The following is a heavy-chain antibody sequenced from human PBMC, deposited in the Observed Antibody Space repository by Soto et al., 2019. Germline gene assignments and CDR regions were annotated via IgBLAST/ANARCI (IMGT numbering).Heavy chain of an antibody. J-gene: IGHJ6*02. D-gene: IGHD4-4*01. CDR1: GGSISSSSYY. CDR3: AKLTTFYGMDV. CDR2: IYYSGST. V-gene: IGHV4-39*02. Sequence: PSETLSLTCTVSGGSISSSSYYWGWIRQPPGKGLEWIGSIYYSGSTYYNPSLKSRVTISVDTSKNHFSLKLSSVTAADTAVYYCAKLTTFYGMDVWGQGTTVTVSS.